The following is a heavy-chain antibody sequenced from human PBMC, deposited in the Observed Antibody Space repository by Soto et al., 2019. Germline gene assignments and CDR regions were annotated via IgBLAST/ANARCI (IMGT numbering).Heavy chain of an antibody. J-gene: IGHJ6*02. CDR2: IKQDGSEK. Sequence: PGGSLRLSCAASGFTFSSYWMSWVRQAPGKGLEWVANIKQDGSEKYYVDSVKGRFTISRDNAKNSLYLQMNSLRAEDTAVYYCARNRYCSSTSCYRKPDYYYYGMDVWGQGTTVTSP. V-gene: IGHV3-7*01. CDR3: ARNRYCSSTSCYRKPDYYYYGMDV. D-gene: IGHD2-2*02. CDR1: GFTFSSYW.